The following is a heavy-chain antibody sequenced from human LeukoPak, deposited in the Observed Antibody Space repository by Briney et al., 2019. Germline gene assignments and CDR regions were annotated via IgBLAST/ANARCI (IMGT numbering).Heavy chain of an antibody. CDR1: GGSIISYS. V-gene: IGHV4-59*01. J-gene: IGHJ5*02. D-gene: IGHD3-3*01. Sequence: PSETLSLTCTVSGGSIISYSWSWIRQPPGKGLEWIGYIYYSGSTNYNPSLKSRVTISVDTSKNQFSLKLSSVTAADTAVYYCARDPQGYDFWSGPKSWFDPWGQGTLVTVSS. CDR3: ARDPQGYDFWSGPKSWFDP. CDR2: IYYSGST.